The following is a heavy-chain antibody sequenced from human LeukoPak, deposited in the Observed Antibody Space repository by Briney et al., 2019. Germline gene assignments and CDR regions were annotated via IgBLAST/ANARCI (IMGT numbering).Heavy chain of an antibody. CDR1: GYTFTRYY. Sequence: GASVKVSCKASGYTFTRYYMHWVRQAPGLGLEWMGIINPSGGSTSYAQKFQGRVTMTRDTSTSTVYMELSSLRSEDTAVYYCARDPIHCTNGVCSSTGLDYWGQGTLVTVSS. V-gene: IGHV1-46*01. D-gene: IGHD2-8*01. CDR3: ARDPIHCTNGVCSSTGLDY. J-gene: IGHJ4*02. CDR2: INPSGGST.